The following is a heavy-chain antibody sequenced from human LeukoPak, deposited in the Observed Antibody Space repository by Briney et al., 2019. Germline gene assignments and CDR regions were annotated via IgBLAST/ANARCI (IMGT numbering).Heavy chain of an antibody. Sequence: GXSLRLSCAASGFTFSSYAMSWVRQAPGKGLEWVSAISGSGGSTYYADSVKGRFTISRDNSKNTLYLQMNSLRAEDTAVYYCAKFLPTHIVVANYYFDYWGQGTLVTVSS. V-gene: IGHV3-23*01. D-gene: IGHD2-21*01. J-gene: IGHJ4*02. CDR1: GFTFSSYA. CDR2: ISGSGGST. CDR3: AKFLPTHIVVANYYFDY.